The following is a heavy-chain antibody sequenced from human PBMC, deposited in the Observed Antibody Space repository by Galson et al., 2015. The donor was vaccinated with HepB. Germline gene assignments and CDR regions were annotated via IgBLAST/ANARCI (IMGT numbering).Heavy chain of an antibody. J-gene: IGHJ3*02. CDR3: ATVLFGRGAYWTFEI. CDR2: VSTNGATI. D-gene: IGHD4/OR15-4a*01. Sequence: SLRLSCAASGFTFSRHTMSWVRQTPGQGLQWISYVSTNGATIHYADSVQGRFTVARDNAKNTMFLQMNSLRAEDTAVYYCATVLFGRGAYWTFEIWGQGTLVTVPS. CDR1: GFTFSRHT. V-gene: IGHV3-48*04.